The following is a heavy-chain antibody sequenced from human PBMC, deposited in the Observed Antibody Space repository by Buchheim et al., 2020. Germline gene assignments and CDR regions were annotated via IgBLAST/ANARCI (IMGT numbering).Heavy chain of an antibody. CDR1: GGSISSSSYY. Sequence: QLQLQESGPGLVKPSETLSLTCTVSGGSISSSSYYWGWIRQPPGKGLEWIGSIYYSGSTYYNPSLKSRVTITVEKSKNQISLKLSSVTAADTAVYYCAVSTYYDFWSATYYYGMDVWGQGTT. V-gene: IGHV4-39*07. CDR3: AVSTYYDFWSATYYYGMDV. CDR2: IYYSGST. J-gene: IGHJ6*02. D-gene: IGHD3-3*01.